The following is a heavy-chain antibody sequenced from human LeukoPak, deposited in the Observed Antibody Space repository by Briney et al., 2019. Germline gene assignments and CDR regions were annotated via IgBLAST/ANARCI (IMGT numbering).Heavy chain of an antibody. Sequence: ASVKVSCKASGGTFSSYAISWVRQAPGQGLEWMGRTIPILGIANYAQKFQGRVTITADKSTSTAYMELSSLRSEDTAVYYCARARDGYKYYYYGMDVWGQGTTVTVSS. D-gene: IGHD5-24*01. J-gene: IGHJ6*02. CDR3: ARARDGYKYYYYGMDV. V-gene: IGHV1-69*04. CDR2: TIPILGIA. CDR1: GGTFSSYA.